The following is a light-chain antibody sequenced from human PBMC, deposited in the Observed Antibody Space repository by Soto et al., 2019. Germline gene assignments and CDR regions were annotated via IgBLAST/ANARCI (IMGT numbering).Light chain of an antibody. V-gene: IGKV1-5*03. Sequence: DIQMTQSPSTLSASVSDRVTITCRASQSISSWLAWYQQKPGKAPNLLIHKASTLLSGVPSRFSGSGSGTEFTLTISSLHPDDFATYYCQQYNTHRAWTFGQGTKVEIK. CDR2: KAS. CDR1: QSISSW. CDR3: QQYNTHRAWT. J-gene: IGKJ1*01.